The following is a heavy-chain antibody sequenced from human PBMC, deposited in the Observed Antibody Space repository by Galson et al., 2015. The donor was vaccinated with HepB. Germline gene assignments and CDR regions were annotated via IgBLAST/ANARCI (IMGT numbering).Heavy chain of an antibody. Sequence: QSGAEVKKPGESLRISCKGSGYSFTSYWISWVRQMPGKGLEWMGRIDPSDSYTNYSPSFQGHVTISADKSISTAYLQWSSLKASDTAMYYCSRHGALGEERLHGYSSGWPYSSYGMDVWGQRTMVTVSS. CDR3: SRHGALGEERLHGYSSGWPYSSYGMDV. V-gene: IGHV5-10-1*01. CDR1: GYSFTSYW. D-gene: IGHD6-19*01. J-gene: IGHJ6*02. CDR2: IDPSDSYT.